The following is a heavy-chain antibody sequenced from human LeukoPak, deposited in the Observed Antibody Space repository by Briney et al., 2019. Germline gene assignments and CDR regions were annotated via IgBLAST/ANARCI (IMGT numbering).Heavy chain of an antibody. Sequence: ASVKVSCKASGYTFTAYYMHWVRQAPGQGLEWMGWINTNTGNPTYAQGFTGRFVFSLDTSVSTAYLQISSLKAEDTAVYYCARHVAVASNGRGMGVWGQGATVTVSS. CDR3: ARHVAVASNGRGMGV. D-gene: IGHD6-19*01. CDR1: GYTFTAYY. CDR2: INTNTGNP. V-gene: IGHV7-4-1*02. J-gene: IGHJ6*02.